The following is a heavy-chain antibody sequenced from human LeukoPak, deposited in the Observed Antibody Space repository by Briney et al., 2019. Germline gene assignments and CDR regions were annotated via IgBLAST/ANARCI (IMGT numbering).Heavy chain of an antibody. D-gene: IGHD6-19*01. J-gene: IGHJ5*02. Sequence: SETLSLTCTVSGGSISSYYWSWIRQPPGKGLEWIGYIYYSGSTNYNPSLKSRVTISVDTSKNQFSLKLSSVTAADTAVYYCARAGSGWYPHWFDPWGQGTLVTVSS. V-gene: IGHV4-59*01. CDR3: ARAGSGWYPHWFDP. CDR1: GGSISSYY. CDR2: IYYSGST.